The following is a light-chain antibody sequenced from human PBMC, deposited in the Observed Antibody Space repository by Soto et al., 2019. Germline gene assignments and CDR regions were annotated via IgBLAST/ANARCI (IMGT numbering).Light chain of an antibody. CDR1: QSVSSSY. CDR2: GAS. Sequence: IVLTQSPGTLSLSPGERATLSCRASQSVSSSYLAWYQQKPGQAPRLLIYGASSRATGIPDRFSGSGSGTDFTLTISSLEPEDFAVYYCQQYEKWPPITFGQGTRLEI. J-gene: IGKJ5*01. V-gene: IGKV3-20*01. CDR3: QQYEKWPPIT.